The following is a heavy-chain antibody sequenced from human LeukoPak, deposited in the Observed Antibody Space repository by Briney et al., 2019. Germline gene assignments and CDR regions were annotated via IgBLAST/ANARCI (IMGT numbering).Heavy chain of an antibody. CDR3: AREGLESRINTADYYYHGMDV. CDR1: GFTVSSNY. D-gene: IGHD1-14*01. Sequence: PGGSLRLSCAASGFTVSSNYMSWVRQAPGKGLEWVSVIYSGGSTYYADSVKGRFTISRDNSKNTLYLQMNSLRAEDTAVYYCAREGLESRINTADYYYHGMDVWGQGTTVTVSS. J-gene: IGHJ6*02. CDR2: IYSGGST. V-gene: IGHV3-53*01.